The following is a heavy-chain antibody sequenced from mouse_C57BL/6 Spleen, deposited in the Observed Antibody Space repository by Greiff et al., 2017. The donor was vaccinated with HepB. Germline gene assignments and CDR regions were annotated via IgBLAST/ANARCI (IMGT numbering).Heavy chain of an antibody. Sequence: EVQLQQSGAELVRPGASVKLSCTASGFNIKDYYMHWVKQRPEQGLEWIGRIDPEDGDTEYAQKFQGKATMTADTSSTPAYLQLSSLTSEDTAVYYCTHTTLVADYFDYWGQGTTLTVSS. V-gene: IGHV14-1*01. CDR2: IDPEDGDT. CDR3: THTTLVADYFDY. D-gene: IGHD1-1*01. J-gene: IGHJ2*01. CDR1: GFNIKDYY.